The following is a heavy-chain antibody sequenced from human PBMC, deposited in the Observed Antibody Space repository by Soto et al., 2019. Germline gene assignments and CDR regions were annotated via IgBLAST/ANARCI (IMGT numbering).Heavy chain of an antibody. D-gene: IGHD2-2*02. J-gene: IGHJ6*02. CDR2: ISYDGSNK. Sequence: SLRLSCAASGFTFSSYAMHWVRQAPGKGLEWVAVISYDGSNKYYADSVKGRFTISRDNSKNTLYPQMNSLRAEDTAVYYCARTDCSSTSCYTAYYYYGMDVWGQGTTVTVSS. V-gene: IGHV3-30-3*01. CDR3: ARTDCSSTSCYTAYYYYGMDV. CDR1: GFTFSSYA.